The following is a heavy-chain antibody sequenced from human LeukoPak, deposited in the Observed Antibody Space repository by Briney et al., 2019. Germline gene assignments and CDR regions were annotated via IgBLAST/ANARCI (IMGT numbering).Heavy chain of an antibody. CDR1: GGSISSYY. Sequence: PSETLSLTCTVSGGSISSYYWSWIRQPPGKGLEWIGYIYYSGSTNYNPSLKSRVTISVDTSKNQFSLKLSSVTAADTAVYYCARAYGSGSYYIGWFDPWGQGTLVTVSS. CDR2: IYYSGST. CDR3: ARAYGSGSYYIGWFDP. D-gene: IGHD3-10*01. J-gene: IGHJ5*02. V-gene: IGHV4-59*01.